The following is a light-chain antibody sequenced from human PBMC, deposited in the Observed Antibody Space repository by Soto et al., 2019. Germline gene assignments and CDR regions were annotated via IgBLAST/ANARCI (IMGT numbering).Light chain of an antibody. CDR2: EVS. V-gene: IGLV2-18*01. CDR1: STDFVGYNR. CDR3: SLYTSEKAYV. Sequence: QSALTQPPSVSGSPGQSVTISCTGTSTDFVGYNRVSWYQQPPGTAPKLMIYEVSKRPSGVPDRFSGSKSGNTASLTISGLQAADEADYYCSLYTSEKAYVFGTGTKVTV. J-gene: IGLJ1*01.